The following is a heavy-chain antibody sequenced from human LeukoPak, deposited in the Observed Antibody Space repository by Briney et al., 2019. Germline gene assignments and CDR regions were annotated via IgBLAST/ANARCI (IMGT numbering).Heavy chain of an antibody. Sequence: GASVKVSCKASGYTFTNYHMHWVRQAPGQGLEWMGIINPSGGSTSYAQKFQGRVTMTRDMSTRTVYMELSSLRSEDTAVYYCASYLSGWPMKYWGQGTLVTVSS. V-gene: IGHV1-46*01. D-gene: IGHD6-19*01. CDR2: INPSGGST. CDR3: ASYLSGWPMKY. J-gene: IGHJ4*02. CDR1: GYTFTNYH.